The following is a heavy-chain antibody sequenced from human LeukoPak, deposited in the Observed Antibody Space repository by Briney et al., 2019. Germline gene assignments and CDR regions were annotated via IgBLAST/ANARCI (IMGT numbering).Heavy chain of an antibody. CDR2: IKSKADGETT. CDR1: GFTFTHAW. Sequence: GGSLRLSCAASGFTFTHAWMTWVRQAPGKGLEWVGRIKSKADGETTDYAAPVKGRFFMSRDDSKATLFLQMNYLETEDTAVYYCTTDLGITMIRGVIVSWGQGTLVTVSS. J-gene: IGHJ4*02. D-gene: IGHD3-10*01. V-gene: IGHV3-15*01. CDR3: TTDLGITMIRGVIVS.